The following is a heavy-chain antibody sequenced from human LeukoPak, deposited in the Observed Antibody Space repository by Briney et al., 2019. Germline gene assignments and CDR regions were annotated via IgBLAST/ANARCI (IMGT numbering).Heavy chain of an antibody. CDR1: GFTFSSYA. D-gene: IGHD6-13*01. CDR2: ISGSGGST. CDR3: AKDHIAAAGEYYMDV. V-gene: IGHV3-23*01. Sequence: GGSLRLSCAASGFTFSSYAMSWVRQAPGKGLEWVSAISGSGGSTYYADSVKGRSTISRDNSKNTLYLQMNSLRAEDTAVYYCAKDHIAAAGEYYMDVWGKGTTVTVSS. J-gene: IGHJ6*03.